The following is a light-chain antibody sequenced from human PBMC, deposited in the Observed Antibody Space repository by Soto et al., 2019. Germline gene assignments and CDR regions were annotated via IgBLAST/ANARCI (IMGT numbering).Light chain of an antibody. CDR3: QQYNNWLRT. CDR2: GXS. Sequence: EIVMTQSPATLSLSPGERATLSXRASHSVIINLAWYQQKPGXAPRXXXYGXSTRATGIPARLSGSGSGTEFTLTISSLQSEYFAVYYCQQYNNWLRTFGQGTKVDIK. V-gene: IGKV3-15*01. J-gene: IGKJ1*01. CDR1: HSVIIN.